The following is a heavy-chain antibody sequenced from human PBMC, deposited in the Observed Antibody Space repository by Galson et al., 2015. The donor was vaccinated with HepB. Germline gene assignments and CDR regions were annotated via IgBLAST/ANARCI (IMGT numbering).Heavy chain of an antibody. CDR1: GYTFTSYG. V-gene: IGHV1-18*04. D-gene: IGHD6-13*01. CDR2: ISAYNGNT. Sequence: SVKVSCKASGYTFTSYGISWVRQAPGQGLEWMGWISAYNGNTNYAQKLQGRVTMTTDTSTSTAYMELRSLRSDDPAVYYCARARDSSSWYVEYYFDYWGQGTLVTVSS. CDR3: ARARDSSSWYVEYYFDY. J-gene: IGHJ4*02.